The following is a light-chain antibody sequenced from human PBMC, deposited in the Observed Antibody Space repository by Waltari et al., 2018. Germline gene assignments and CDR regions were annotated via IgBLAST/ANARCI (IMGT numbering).Light chain of an antibody. J-gene: IGLJ2*01. Sequence: QSALTQPPSASGSPGQSVTISCTGTSSDVGAYHYVPWYQQHHGKAPKLMIYEVSKRPSVVPARSSGSKSCNTASLTVSGLQAEDEADYSCSSYVGSNIVVFGGGTKLTVL. V-gene: IGLV2-8*01. CDR2: EVS. CDR3: SSYVGSNIVV. CDR1: SSDVGAYHY.